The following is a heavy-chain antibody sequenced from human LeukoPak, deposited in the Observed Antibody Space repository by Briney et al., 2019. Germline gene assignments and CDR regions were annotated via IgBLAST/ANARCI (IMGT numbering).Heavy chain of an antibody. CDR3: TRLSAMLRGPEPIYYFDS. CDR1: GFNFNTYW. V-gene: IGHV3-7*01. CDR2: IKQDGSEK. D-gene: IGHD1-14*01. J-gene: IGHJ4*02. Sequence: GSLSLSCAASGFNFNTYWRSWVRQAPGRGLEWVANIKQDGSEKFYVDSLKGRFTISRDNSKNSLFLQMNRLRVEDTAIYYCTRLSAMLRGPEPIYYFDSWGQGTLVTVSS.